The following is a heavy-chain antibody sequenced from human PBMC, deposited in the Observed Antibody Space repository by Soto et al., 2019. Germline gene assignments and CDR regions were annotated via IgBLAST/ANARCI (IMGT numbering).Heavy chain of an antibody. Sequence: GGSLRLSCTSSGFPFSSYGMHWVRQAPGKGLEWVAVISYDGSNKYYADSVKGRFTISRDNSKNTLYLQMNSLRAEDTAVYYCAKDLDALWFGELLFSYDYWGQGTLVTVSS. CDR1: GFPFSSYG. CDR2: ISYDGSNK. CDR3: AKDLDALWFGELLFSYDY. V-gene: IGHV3-30*18. J-gene: IGHJ4*02. D-gene: IGHD3-10*01.